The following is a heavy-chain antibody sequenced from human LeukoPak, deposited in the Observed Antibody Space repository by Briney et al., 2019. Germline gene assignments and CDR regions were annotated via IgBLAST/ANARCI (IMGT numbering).Heavy chain of an antibody. J-gene: IGHJ5*02. D-gene: IGHD2-2*01. CDR2: IYHSGST. V-gene: IGHV4-4*02. CDR1: GGFISSSNW. Sequence: PSGTLSLTCAVSGGFISSSNWWSWVRQPPGKGLEWIGEIYHSGSTNYNPSLKSRVTISVDKSKNQFSLKLSSVTAADTAVYYCARSCSSTICYSSADWFDPWGQGTLVTVSS. CDR3: ARSCSSTICYSSADWFDP.